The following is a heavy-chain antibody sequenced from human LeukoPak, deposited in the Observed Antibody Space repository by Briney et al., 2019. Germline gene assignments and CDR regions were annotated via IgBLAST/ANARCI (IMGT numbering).Heavy chain of an antibody. D-gene: IGHD6-19*01. CDR3: VNLISGWVY. Sequence: PGGSLRLSCSASGFTFSRLAMHWVRQAPGKGLEYVSAISGNGGTTYYADSVKGRFTISRDNSKNTLYLQMSSLRPEDTAVYYCVNLISGWVYWGQGTLVTVSS. J-gene: IGHJ4*02. CDR2: ISGNGGTT. V-gene: IGHV3-64D*06. CDR1: GFTFSRLA.